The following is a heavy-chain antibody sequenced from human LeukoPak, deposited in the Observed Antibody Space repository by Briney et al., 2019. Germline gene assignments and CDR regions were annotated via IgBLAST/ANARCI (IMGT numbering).Heavy chain of an antibody. Sequence: PGGSLRLSCAASGFTFDDYGMSWVRQAPGKGLEWVSGINWNGGSTGYADSVKGRFTISRDNSKNTLSLQMNSLRAEDTALYYCAKASHYYDSPSGPDYWGQGTLVTVSS. J-gene: IGHJ4*02. D-gene: IGHD3-22*01. CDR1: GFTFDDYG. CDR3: AKASHYYDSPSGPDY. V-gene: IGHV3-20*04. CDR2: INWNGGST.